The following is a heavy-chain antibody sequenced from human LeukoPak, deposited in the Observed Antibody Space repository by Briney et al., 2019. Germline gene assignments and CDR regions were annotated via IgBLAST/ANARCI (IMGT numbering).Heavy chain of an antibody. J-gene: IGHJ4*02. Sequence: SETLSLTCVVSGGSITSYYWSWIRQRPGKGLEWIGFSSSSGSTNYNPSLKSRVTISVDTSKNQFSLNLSSVTAAHTAVYSCARGDFELDYWGQGTLVTVSS. CDR3: ARGDFELDY. CDR2: SSSSGST. D-gene: IGHD3/OR15-3a*01. CDR1: GGSITSYY. V-gene: IGHV4-59*01.